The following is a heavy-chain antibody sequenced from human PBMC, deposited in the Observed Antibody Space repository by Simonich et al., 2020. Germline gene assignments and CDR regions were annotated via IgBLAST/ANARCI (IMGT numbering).Heavy chain of an antibody. V-gene: IGHV3-21*01. CDR2: IIRSSSYI. D-gene: IGHD1-1*01. CDR3: ARANERDY. CDR1: GFTFSSYS. J-gene: IGHJ4*02. Sequence: EVQLVESGGGLVKPGGSLRLSCAASGFTFSSYSMNWVRQAPGKGLSWVSSIIRSSSYIYYADSWKGQLTISRDNAKNSLYLQMNSLRAEDTAVYYCARANERDYWGQGTLVTVSS.